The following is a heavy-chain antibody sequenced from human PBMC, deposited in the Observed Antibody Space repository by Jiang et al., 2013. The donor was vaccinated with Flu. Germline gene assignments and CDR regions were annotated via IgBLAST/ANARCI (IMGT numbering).Heavy chain of an antibody. D-gene: IGHD3-16*01. J-gene: IGHJ4*02. V-gene: IGHV1-3*01. Sequence: KASGYTFTSYAMHWVRQAPGQRLEWMGWINAGNGNTKYSQKFQGRVAITRDTSASTAYMELSSLRSEDTAVYYCARGELSWDSSHFDYWGQGTLVTVSS. CDR1: GYTFTSYA. CDR3: ARGELSWDSSHFDY. CDR2: INAGNGNT.